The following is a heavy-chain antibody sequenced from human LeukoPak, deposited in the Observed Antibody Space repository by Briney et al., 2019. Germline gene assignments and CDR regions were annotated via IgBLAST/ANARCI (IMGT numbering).Heavy chain of an antibody. Sequence: ASVKVSCRASGYPFTAYFIYWVRQAPGQGLEWMGWINPNSGGTNSAQKFQGRVTMTRDTSISTVYMELSSLRSDDTAVYYCAKSGYGFGYGWDVAVWGKGTTVTVSS. CDR3: AKSGYGFGYGWDVAV. V-gene: IGHV1-2*02. D-gene: IGHD5-18*01. J-gene: IGHJ6*04. CDR2: INPNSGGT. CDR1: GYPFTAYF.